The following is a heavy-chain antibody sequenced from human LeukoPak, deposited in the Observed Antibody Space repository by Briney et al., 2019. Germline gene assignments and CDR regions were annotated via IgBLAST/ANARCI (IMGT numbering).Heavy chain of an antibody. CDR3: ARGSGSSTRGWFDP. CDR2: MSYDASNK. V-gene: IGHV3-30-3*01. J-gene: IGHJ5*02. D-gene: IGHD6-13*01. CDR1: GFTFSSNA. Sequence: GGSLRLSCAASGFTFSSNAMHWVRQAPGKGLEWVAVMSYDASNKYYADSVKGRFTISRDNSKNTLYLQMNSLRGEDTSVYYCARGSGSSTRGWFDPWGQGTLVTVSS.